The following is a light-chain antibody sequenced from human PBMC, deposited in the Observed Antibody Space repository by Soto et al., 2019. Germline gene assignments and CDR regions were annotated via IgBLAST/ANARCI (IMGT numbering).Light chain of an antibody. Sequence: DVVMTQSPLSLPVTLGQPASISCRSSQSLVTSDGNTYLNWFQQRPGQSPRHLIYKVSNRDSGVPDRLSGSESGTDFTLKISRVEAEDVGVYYCMQCTHWPYTFGEGTKLEIK. CDR3: MQCTHWPYT. J-gene: IGKJ2*01. CDR2: KVS. V-gene: IGKV2-30*01. CDR1: QSLVTSDGNTY.